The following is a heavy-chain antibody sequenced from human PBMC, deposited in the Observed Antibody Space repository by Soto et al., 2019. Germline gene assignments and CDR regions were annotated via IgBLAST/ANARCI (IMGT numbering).Heavy chain of an antibody. Sequence: VRLVQSGAEVKKPGASVKVSCKASGYTFTSYGVTWVRQAPGQGLEWMGWIRSYNNSTNDAQKLQGRVTMTTDTSTNTAYMELRSLRYDDTAVYYCARHGNGDDYWGQGTLVTVSS. J-gene: IGHJ4*02. CDR3: ARHGNGDDY. D-gene: IGHD2-8*01. CDR1: GYTFTSYG. CDR2: IRSYNNST. V-gene: IGHV1-18*01.